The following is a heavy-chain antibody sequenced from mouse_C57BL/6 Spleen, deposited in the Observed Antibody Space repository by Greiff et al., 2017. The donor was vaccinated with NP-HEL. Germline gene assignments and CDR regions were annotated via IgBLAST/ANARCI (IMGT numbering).Heavy chain of an antibody. V-gene: IGHV5-16*01. CDR2: INYDGSST. CDR1: GFTFSDYY. J-gene: IGHJ2*01. D-gene: IGHD1-1*01. CDR3: AGVYGSSSGYFYY. Sequence: EVQLQESEGGLVQPGRSMKLSCTASGFTFSDYYMAWVRQVPEKGLEWVANINYDGSSTYYLDSLKSRFIISRDNAKNILYLQMSSLKSEDTATYYCAGVYGSSSGYFYYWGQGTTLTVSS.